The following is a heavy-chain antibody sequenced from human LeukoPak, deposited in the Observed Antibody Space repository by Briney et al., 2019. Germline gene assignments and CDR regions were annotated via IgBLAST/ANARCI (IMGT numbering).Heavy chain of an antibody. CDR2: ISGSGGIT. CDR1: GFTFSSCA. V-gene: IGHV3-23*01. CDR3: ARHLLWFGELSGGFDY. J-gene: IGHJ4*02. Sequence: PGGSLRLSCAASGFTFSSCAMNWVRQAPGKGLEWVSGISGSGGITHYADSVRGRFTISRDNSKNTLYLQMNSLRAEDTAVYYCARHLLWFGELSGGFDYWGQGTLVTVSS. D-gene: IGHD3-10*01.